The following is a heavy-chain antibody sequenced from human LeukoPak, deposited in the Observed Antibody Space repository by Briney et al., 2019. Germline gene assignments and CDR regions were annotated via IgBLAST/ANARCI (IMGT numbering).Heavy chain of an antibody. Sequence: ASVRVSCKASGYTFTGYYMHWVRQAPGQGLEWMGWINPNSGGTNYAQKFQGRVTMIRDTSISTAYMELSSLRSEDTAVYYCARTEGLYYDSSKRDWYFDLWGRGTLVTVSS. CDR2: INPNSGGT. D-gene: IGHD3-22*01. V-gene: IGHV1-2*02. CDR1: GYTFTGYY. J-gene: IGHJ2*01. CDR3: ARTEGLYYDSSKRDWYFDL.